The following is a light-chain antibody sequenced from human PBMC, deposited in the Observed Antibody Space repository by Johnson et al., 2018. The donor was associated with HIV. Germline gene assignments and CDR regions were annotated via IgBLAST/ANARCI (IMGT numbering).Light chain of an antibody. CDR2: DNN. Sequence: QSVLTQPPSVSAAPGQKVTFSCSGSTSNIGNNDVSWYRHLPGTAPKLLIYDNNKRPSGIPDRFSGSKSGTSATMGITGLQTGDEADYYCGTWDSSLSAGGVFGTGTKFTVL. CDR3: GTWDSSLSAGGV. J-gene: IGLJ1*01. CDR1: TSNIGNND. V-gene: IGLV1-51*01.